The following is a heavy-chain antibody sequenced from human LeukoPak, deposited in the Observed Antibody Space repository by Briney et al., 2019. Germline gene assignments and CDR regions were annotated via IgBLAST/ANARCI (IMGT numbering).Heavy chain of an antibody. CDR2: ISYVGSNK. CDR1: GFTFSSYA. J-gene: IGHJ5*02. D-gene: IGHD4-17*01. V-gene: IGHV3-30*04. CDR3: ASLMTTVTTNWFDP. Sequence: PGGSLRLSCAASGFTFSSYAMHWVRQAPGKGLEWVAVISYVGSNKYYADSVKGRFTISRDNSKNTLYLQMNSLRAEDTAVYYCASLMTTVTTNWFDPWGQGTLVTVSS.